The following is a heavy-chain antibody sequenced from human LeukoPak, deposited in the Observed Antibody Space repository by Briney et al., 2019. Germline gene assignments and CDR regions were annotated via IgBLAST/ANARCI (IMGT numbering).Heavy chain of an antibody. CDR1: GFTFSDYY. CDR2: ISGSGGST. D-gene: IGHD3-10*01. J-gene: IGHJ4*02. Sequence: GGSLRLSCSASGFTFSDYYMTWIRQAPGKGLEWVSAISGSGGSTYYADSVKGRFTISRDNSKNTLYLQMNSLRAEDTAVYYCAKDRYYYGSGSYSDYWGQGTLVTVSS. CDR3: AKDRYYYGSGSYSDY. V-gene: IGHV3-23*01.